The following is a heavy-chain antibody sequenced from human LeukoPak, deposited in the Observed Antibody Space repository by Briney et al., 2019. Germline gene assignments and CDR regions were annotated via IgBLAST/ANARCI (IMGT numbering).Heavy chain of an antibody. D-gene: IGHD3-22*01. CDR3: ARGGYYDSSGSRDAFYI. J-gene: IGHJ3*02. Sequence: SETLSLTRTVSGGSISRGRYFWKWIRQPAGKGLVWIGGIYTSGSTDYNPSLKNRVTISPVSSKNWFFLKLSSVTAADTAVYYCARGGYYDSSGSRDAFYIWGQGTMVTVSS. CDR2: IYTSGST. V-gene: IGHV4-61*02. CDR1: GGSISRGRYF.